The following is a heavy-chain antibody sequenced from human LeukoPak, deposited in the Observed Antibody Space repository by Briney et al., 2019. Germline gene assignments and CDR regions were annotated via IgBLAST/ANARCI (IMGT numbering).Heavy chain of an antibody. V-gene: IGHV1-46*01. Sequence: ASVKVSCKASGYTFTSYYMHWVRQAPGQGLEWMGIINPSGGSTSYAQKFQGRVTTTRDTSTSTVYMELSSLRSEDTAVYYCASAHYDSSSWYYFDYWGQGTLVTVSS. CDR3: ASAHYDSSSWYYFDY. CDR2: INPSGGST. D-gene: IGHD6-13*01. CDR1: GYTFTSYY. J-gene: IGHJ4*02.